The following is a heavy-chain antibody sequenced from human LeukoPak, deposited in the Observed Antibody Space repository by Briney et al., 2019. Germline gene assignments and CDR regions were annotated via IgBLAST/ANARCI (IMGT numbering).Heavy chain of an antibody. D-gene: IGHD1-1*01. Sequence: GGSLRLSCAASGFTFSSYAMSWVRQAPGKGLEWVSAISGSGGSTYYADSVKGRFTISRDNSKNTLYLQMNSLRAEDTAVYYCAKVGEGLERPGVHAFDIWGQGTMVTVSS. CDR2: ISGSGGST. CDR1: GFTFSSYA. V-gene: IGHV3-23*01. J-gene: IGHJ3*02. CDR3: AKVGEGLERPGVHAFDI.